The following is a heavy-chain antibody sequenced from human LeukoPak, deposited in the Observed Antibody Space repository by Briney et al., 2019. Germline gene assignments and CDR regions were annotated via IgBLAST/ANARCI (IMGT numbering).Heavy chain of an antibody. CDR3: ARDPRLNGEVLGYYYYGMDV. Sequence: ASVKVSCKASGYTFTSYGISWVRQAPGQGLEWMGWISAYNGNTNYAQKLQGRVTMTTDTSTSTAYMELRSLRSDDTAVYYCARDPRLNGEVLGYYYYGMDVWGQGTTVTVSS. J-gene: IGHJ6*02. D-gene: IGHD4-17*01. V-gene: IGHV1-18*01. CDR1: GYTFTSYG. CDR2: ISAYNGNT.